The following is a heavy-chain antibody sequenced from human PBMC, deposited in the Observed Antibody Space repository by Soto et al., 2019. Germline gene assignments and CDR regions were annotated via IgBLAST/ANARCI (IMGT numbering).Heavy chain of an antibody. J-gene: IGHJ4*02. CDR1: GFTFSSYA. CDR3: ARDQRHLRHDYSDY. CDR2: ISGSGGST. Sequence: PGGSLRLSCAASGFTFSSYAMSWVRQAPGKGLEWVSAISGSGGSTYYADSVKGRFTISRDNSKNTLYLQMNSLRAEDTAVYYCARDQRHLRHDYSDYWGQGTLVTVSS. V-gene: IGHV3-23*01.